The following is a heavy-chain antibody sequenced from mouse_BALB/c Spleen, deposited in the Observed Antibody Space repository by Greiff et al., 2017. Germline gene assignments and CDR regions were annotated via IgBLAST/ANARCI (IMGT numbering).Heavy chain of an antibody. D-gene: IGHD1-1*01. V-gene: IGHV3-8*02. J-gene: IGHJ1*01. Sequence: EVKLVESGPSLVKPSQTLSLTCSVTGDSITSGYWNWIRKFPGNKLEYMGYISYSGSTYYNPSLKSRISITRDTSKNQYYLQLNSVTTEDTATYYCARPPYYGSSHWYFDVWGAGTTVTVSS. CDR3: ARPPYYGSSHWYFDV. CDR1: GDSITSGY. CDR2: ISYSGST.